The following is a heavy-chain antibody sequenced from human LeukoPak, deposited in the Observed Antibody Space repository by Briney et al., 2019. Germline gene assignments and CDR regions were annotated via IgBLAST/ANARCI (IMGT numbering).Heavy chain of an antibody. CDR2: IIPIFGTA. D-gene: IGHD1-26*01. CDR1: GGTFSNYA. V-gene: IGHV1-69*06. Sequence: GASVKVSCKASGGTFSNYAISWVRQAPGQGLEWMGGIIPIFGTANYAQKFRGRVTITADKSTSTAYMELSSLRPKDTAVYYCAAATIVGATFFDYWVQGTLVTVSS. CDR3: AAATIVGATFFDY. J-gene: IGHJ4*02.